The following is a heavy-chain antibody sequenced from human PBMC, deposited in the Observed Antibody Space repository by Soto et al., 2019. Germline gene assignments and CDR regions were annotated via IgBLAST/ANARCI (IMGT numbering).Heavy chain of an antibody. CDR3: TKERYEGSGFDY. CDR2: ISGSGGST. CDR1: GFTFSSYA. Sequence: EVQLLESGGGLVQPGGSLRLSCAASGFTFSSYAMSWVRQAPGKGLEWVSAISGSGGSTYYADSVKGRFTISRDNSKNTLDLQMNSLRAEDTAVYYCTKERYEGSGFDYWGQGTLVTVSS. V-gene: IGHV3-23*01. D-gene: IGHD1-1*01. J-gene: IGHJ4*02.